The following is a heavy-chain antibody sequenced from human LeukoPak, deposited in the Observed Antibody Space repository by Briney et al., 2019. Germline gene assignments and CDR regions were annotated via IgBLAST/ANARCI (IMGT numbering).Heavy chain of an antibody. V-gene: IGHV4-34*01. CDR2: ISHSGRT. J-gene: IGHJ3*02. D-gene: IGHD3-9*01. CDR3: ARDRVLRYFDWLSPGAFDI. CDR1: GGSLSGYY. Sequence: SETLSLTCAVYGGSLSGYYWTWIRQPPGKGLEWIGEISHSGRTNYNPSLKSRVTISVDTSKNQFSLKLRSVTAADTAVYYCARDRVLRYFDWLSPGAFDIWGQGTMVTVSS.